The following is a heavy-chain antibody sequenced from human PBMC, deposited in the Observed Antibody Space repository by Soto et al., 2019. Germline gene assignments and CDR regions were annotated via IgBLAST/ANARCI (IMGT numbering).Heavy chain of an antibody. Sequence: SVTLSLTCTVSGGSISSGDYYLRWIRPHPGKGLEWIGYIYYSGSTYYNPSLKSRVTISVDTSKNQFSLKLSSVTAADTAVYYCARDQRSSYYYYGMDVWGQGTTVTVSS. CDR3: ARDQRSSYYYYGMDV. V-gene: IGHV4-31*03. D-gene: IGHD1-26*01. CDR1: GGSISSGDYY. J-gene: IGHJ6*02. CDR2: IYYSGST.